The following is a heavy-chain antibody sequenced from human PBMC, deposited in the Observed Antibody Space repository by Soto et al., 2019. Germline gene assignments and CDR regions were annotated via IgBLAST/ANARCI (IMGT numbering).Heavy chain of an antibody. J-gene: IGHJ3*02. CDR1: GFTFDDYA. V-gene: IGHV3-9*01. Sequence: EVQLVESGGGLVQPGRSLRLSCAASGFTFDDYAMHWVRQAPGKGLEWVSGISWNSGNIGYADSVKGRFTISRDNAKNSLYLQMNSLRAEDTALYYCAKWDXYGDRKEAFDIWGQGTMVTVSS. CDR3: AKWDXYGDRKEAFDI. D-gene: IGHD4-17*01. CDR2: ISWNSGNI.